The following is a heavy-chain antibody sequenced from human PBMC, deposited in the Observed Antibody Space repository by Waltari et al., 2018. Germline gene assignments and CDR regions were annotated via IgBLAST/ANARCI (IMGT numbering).Heavy chain of an antibody. CDR1: GDSVSSASW. CDR2: VVPSGRT. V-gene: IGHV4-4*02. Sequence: QLQLQESGPGLVKPSGTLSLNYTVSGDSVSSASWWSWVRQSPQKGLEWIGQVVPSGRTNYGPSFASRVTVSVDTSNNLFSLTMTSATAADTAIYFCARDRGRGLYLDTWGPGTLVTVTP. J-gene: IGHJ1*01. D-gene: IGHD2-15*01. CDR3: ARDRGRGLYLDT.